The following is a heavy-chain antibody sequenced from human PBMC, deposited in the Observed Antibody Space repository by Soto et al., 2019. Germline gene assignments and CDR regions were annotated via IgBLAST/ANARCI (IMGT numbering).Heavy chain of an antibody. D-gene: IGHD6-19*01. CDR3: ARGSYTSGLN. V-gene: IGHV6-1*01. Sequence: SQTLSLTFAISVDSVSSNSAAWNWIRQSPSRGLEWLGRTYYRSKWYNDYAASVKSRITSNPDTSKNQFSLQLNSVTPEDTAVYYCARGSYTSGLNWGQGTLVTVSS. J-gene: IGHJ4*02. CDR1: VDSVSSNSAA. CDR2: TYYRSKWYN.